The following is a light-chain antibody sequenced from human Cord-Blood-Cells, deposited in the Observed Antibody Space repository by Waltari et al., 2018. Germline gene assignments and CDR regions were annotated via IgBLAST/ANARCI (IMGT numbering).Light chain of an antibody. CDR1: SSDAGSHNL. J-gene: IGLJ3*02. Sequence: QSALTQPASVSGSPGQSITTPCTGTSSDAGSHNLVSWYQQHPGKAPKLMIYEGSKRPSGVSNRFSGSKSGNTASLTISGLQAEDEADYYCCSYAGSWVFGGGTKLTVL. CDR3: CSYAGSWV. CDR2: EGS. V-gene: IGLV2-23*01.